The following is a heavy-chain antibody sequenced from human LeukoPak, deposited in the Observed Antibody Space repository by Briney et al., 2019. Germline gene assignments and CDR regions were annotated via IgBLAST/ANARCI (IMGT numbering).Heavy chain of an antibody. CDR2: ISSSGYST. CDR1: GFTFSSNW. V-gene: IGHV3-23*01. Sequence: GGSLRLSCAASGFTFSSNWMHWVRQAPGKGLEWVSTISSSGYSTYYADSVKGRFTISRDNSKSTLYLLMNSLRAEDTAVYYCAKGVGVIVVVTAAPFDYWGQGNLVTVSS. J-gene: IGHJ4*02. CDR3: AKGVGVIVVVTAAPFDY. D-gene: IGHD2-21*02.